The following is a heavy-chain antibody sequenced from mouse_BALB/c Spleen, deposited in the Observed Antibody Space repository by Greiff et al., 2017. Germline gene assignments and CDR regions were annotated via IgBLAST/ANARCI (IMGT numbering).Heavy chain of an antibody. CDR2: ILPGSGST. J-gene: IGHJ3*01. Sequence: QVQLQQSGAELMKPGASVKISCKATGYTFSSYWIEWVKQRPGHGLEWIGEILPGSGSTNYNEKFKGKATFTADTSSNTAYMQLSSLTSEDSAVYYCAREGGYGNYEGAYWGQGTLVTVSA. CDR3: AREGGYGNYEGAY. D-gene: IGHD2-10*02. CDR1: GYTFSSYW. V-gene: IGHV1-9*01.